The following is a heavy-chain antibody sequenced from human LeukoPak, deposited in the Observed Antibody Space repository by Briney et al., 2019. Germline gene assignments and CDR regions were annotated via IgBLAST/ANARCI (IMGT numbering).Heavy chain of an antibody. CDR1: NGSISSGSYY. Sequence: PSQTLSLTCTVSNGSISSGSYYWSWIRQPPGKGLEWIGSIYYSGNTYYNPSLKSRVTISVDTSKNQFSLRLSSVTAADTAVYYCARGAYYYDSSGYTFDYWGQGTLVTVSS. D-gene: IGHD3-22*01. V-gene: IGHV4-39*07. CDR3: ARGAYYYDSSGYTFDY. J-gene: IGHJ4*02. CDR2: IYYSGNT.